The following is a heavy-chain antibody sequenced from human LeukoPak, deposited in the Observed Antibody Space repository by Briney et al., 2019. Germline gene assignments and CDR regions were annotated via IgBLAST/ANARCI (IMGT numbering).Heavy chain of an antibody. V-gene: IGHV1-2*06. CDR3: AAFSSSWQLTY. Sequence: AXVKVSCKASGYTFSDYYMHWVRLAPGQGLEWMGRIYPNTGGTNSARKFQGRVTMTSDTSISTAYMEVTSLRSDDTAVYYCAAFSSSWQLTYWGQGTLVTVSS. CDR2: IYPNTGGT. CDR1: GYTFSDYY. J-gene: IGHJ4*02. D-gene: IGHD6-13*01.